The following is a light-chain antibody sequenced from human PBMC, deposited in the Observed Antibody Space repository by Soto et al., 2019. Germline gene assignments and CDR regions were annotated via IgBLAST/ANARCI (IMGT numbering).Light chain of an antibody. V-gene: IGKV4-1*01. CDR1: QSVLYSSNNKNY. CDR3: HQYYSSPFT. Sequence: DIVMTQSPDSLAVSLGERATIDCKSSQSVLYSSNNKNYLAWYQQKPGQPPKLLIHWASTRESGVPDRFSGSGSGTDFTLTISSLQAEDVAVYYCHQYYSSPFTFGPGTNVDIK. J-gene: IGKJ3*01. CDR2: WAS.